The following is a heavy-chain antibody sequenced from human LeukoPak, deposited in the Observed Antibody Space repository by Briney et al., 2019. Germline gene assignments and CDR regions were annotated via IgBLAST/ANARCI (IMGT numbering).Heavy chain of an antibody. CDR1: GYTFTSYY. J-gene: IGHJ4*02. CDR2: INPSGGST. CDR3: ARVRYYDSSGYGYYFDY. D-gene: IGHD3-22*01. V-gene: IGHV1-46*01. Sequence: ASVKVSCKASGYTFTSYYMHWVRQAPGQGLEWMGIINPSGGSTSYAQKFQGRVTMTRDTSTSTVYMELSSLRSEDTAVCYCARVRYYDSSGYGYYFDYWGQGTLVTVSS.